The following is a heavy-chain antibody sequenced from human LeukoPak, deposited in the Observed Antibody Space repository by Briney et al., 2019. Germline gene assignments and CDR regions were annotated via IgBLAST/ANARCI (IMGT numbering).Heavy chain of an antibody. D-gene: IGHD4-23*01. V-gene: IGHV5-10-1*01. J-gene: IGHJ4*02. Sequence: GESLKISCKGSGYRFTNYWLSWVRQMPGKGLEWMGRIDPSDSYTNYSPSFQGHVTISADKSISTAYLQWSSLKASDTAMYYCAGRAMPGNVYVDYWGQGTLVTVSS. CDR3: AGRAMPGNVYVDY. CDR1: GYRFTNYW. CDR2: IDPSDSYT.